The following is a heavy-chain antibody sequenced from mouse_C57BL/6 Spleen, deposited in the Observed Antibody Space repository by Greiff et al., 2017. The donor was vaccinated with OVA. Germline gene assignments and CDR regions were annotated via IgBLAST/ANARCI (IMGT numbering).Heavy chain of an antibody. D-gene: IGHD1-1*01. Sequence: QVQLKQSGAELAKPGASVKLSCKASGYTFTSYWMHWVKQRPGQGLEWIGYINPSSGYTKYNQKFKDKATLTADKSSSTAYMQLSSLTYEDSAVYYGARSEVLATVVEDQDYAMDYWGQGTSVTVSS. V-gene: IGHV1-7*01. CDR3: ARSEVLATVVEDQDYAMDY. CDR2: INPSSGYT. CDR1: GYTFTSYW. J-gene: IGHJ4*01.